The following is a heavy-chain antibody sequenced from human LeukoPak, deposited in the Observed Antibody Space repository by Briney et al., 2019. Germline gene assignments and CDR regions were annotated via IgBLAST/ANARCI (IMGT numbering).Heavy chain of an antibody. J-gene: IGHJ4*02. CDR3: ARGGDFWSGYWFDY. D-gene: IGHD3-3*01. V-gene: IGHV4-4*07. Sequence: PSETLSLTCTVSGGSISSYYWSWIRQPAGKGLEWIGRIYTSGSTNYNPSLKSRVTMSVDTSKNQFSLKLSSVTAADTAVYYCARGGDFWSGYWFDYWGQGTLVTVSS. CDR1: GGSISSYY. CDR2: IYTSGST.